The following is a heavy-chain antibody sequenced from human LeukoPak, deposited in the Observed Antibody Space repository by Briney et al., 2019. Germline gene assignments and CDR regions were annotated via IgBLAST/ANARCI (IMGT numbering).Heavy chain of an antibody. CDR2: IYYSGST. D-gene: IGHD3-16*01. CDR1: GGSISSSRYY. J-gene: IGHJ4*02. V-gene: IGHV4-39*01. Sequence: PSETLSLTCTVSGGSISSSRYYWGWIRQPPGKGLEWIGSIYYSGSTYYNPSLKGRVTISVDTSRNQFSLKLSSVTAADTAVYYCARGGSRLTTAGDLDYWGQGTLVTVSS. CDR3: ARGGSRLTTAGDLDY.